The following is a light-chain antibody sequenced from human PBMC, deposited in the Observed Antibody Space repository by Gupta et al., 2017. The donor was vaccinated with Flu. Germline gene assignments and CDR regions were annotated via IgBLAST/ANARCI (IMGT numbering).Light chain of an antibody. Sequence: EIVMTQSPATLSVSPGERATLSCRASQRVASNLAWYQQIPGQAPRLLIFGASTRATGIPARFSGSGSGTEFTLTISSLQSEDFAVYYCQQYNNCPQTFGQGTKLEIK. CDR2: GAS. CDR1: QRVASN. J-gene: IGKJ2*01. CDR3: QQYNNCPQT. V-gene: IGKV3-15*01.